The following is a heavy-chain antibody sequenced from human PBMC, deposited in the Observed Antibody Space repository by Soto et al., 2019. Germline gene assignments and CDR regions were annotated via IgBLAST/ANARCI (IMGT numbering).Heavy chain of an antibody. CDR3: ARYDFWSIYGMDV. Sequence: GGSLRLSCAASGFTVSSNYMSWVRQAPGKGLEWVSVIYSGGSTYYADSVKGRFTTSRDNSKNTLYLQMNSLRAEDTAVYYCARYDFWSIYGMDVWGQGTTVTVSS. CDR2: IYSGGST. D-gene: IGHD3-3*01. CDR1: GFTVSSNY. J-gene: IGHJ6*02. V-gene: IGHV3-53*01.